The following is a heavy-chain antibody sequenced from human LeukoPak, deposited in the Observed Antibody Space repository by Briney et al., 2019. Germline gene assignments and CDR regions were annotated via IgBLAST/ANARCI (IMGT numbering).Heavy chain of an antibody. D-gene: IGHD6-19*01. CDR3: ATRSGWNDAFDI. CDR1: GYSISSGYY. Sequence: PSETLSLTCTVSGYSISSGYYWGWIRQPPGKGLEWIGSIYHSGSTYYNPSLKSRVTISVDTSKNQFSLKLSSVTAADTAVYYCATRSGWNDAFDIWGQGTMVTVSS. V-gene: IGHV4-38-2*02. CDR2: IYHSGST. J-gene: IGHJ3*02.